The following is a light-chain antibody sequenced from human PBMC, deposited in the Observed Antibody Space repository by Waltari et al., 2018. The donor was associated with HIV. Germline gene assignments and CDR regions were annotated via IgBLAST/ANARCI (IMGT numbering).Light chain of an antibody. CDR3: QSYDSSNPVV. CDR2: EDN. V-gene: IGLV6-57*01. Sequence: FMLTQPHSVSESPGKTVTISSTRSSGSIASNYLPWSQQRPGSSPTTVISEDNQRPSGVPDRFSGSIDSSSNSASLTISGRKTEDEADYYCQSYDSSNPVVFGGGTKLTVL. CDR1: SGSIASNY. J-gene: IGLJ2*01.